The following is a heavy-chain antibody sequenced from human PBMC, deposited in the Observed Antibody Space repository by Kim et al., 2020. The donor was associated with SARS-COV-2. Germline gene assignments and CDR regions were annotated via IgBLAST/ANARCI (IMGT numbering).Heavy chain of an antibody. D-gene: IGHD3-10*01. J-gene: IGHJ4*02. CDR3: ARDGGLLWFGELYYFDY. Sequence: GGSLRLSCAASGFTFSSYEMNWVRQAPGKGLEWVSYISSSGSTIYYADSVKGRFTISRDNAKNSLYLQMNSLRAEDTAVYYCARDGGLLWFGELYYFDYWGQGTLVTVSS. CDR1: GFTFSSYE. V-gene: IGHV3-48*03. CDR2: ISSSGSTI.